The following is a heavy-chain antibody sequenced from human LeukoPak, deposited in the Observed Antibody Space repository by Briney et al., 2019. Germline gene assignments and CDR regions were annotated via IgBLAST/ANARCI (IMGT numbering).Heavy chain of an antibody. V-gene: IGHV3-48*04. D-gene: IGHD3-10*02. CDR3: AELGITMIGGV. CDR1: GFTFKDYN. CDR2: ITASSDII. J-gene: IGHJ6*04. Sequence: PGGSLRLSCAASGFTFKDYNMNWVRLAPGKGLEWVSYITASSDIIYYADSVKGRFTISRDNAKNSLYLQMNSLRAEDTAVYYCAELGITMIGGVWGKGTTVTISS.